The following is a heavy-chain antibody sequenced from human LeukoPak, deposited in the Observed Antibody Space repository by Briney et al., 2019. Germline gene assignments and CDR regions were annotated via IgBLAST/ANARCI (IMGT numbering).Heavy chain of an antibody. CDR1: GFTFSTYA. J-gene: IGHJ3*02. Sequence: GGSLRLSCAASGFTFSTYALSWVRQAPGKGLEWVSGISGSGGSSYFADSVKGRFTISRDNSKNTLYLQMNSLRAEDTALYYCAKDRYTSGHDAFDIWGQGTMVTVSS. CDR3: AKDRYTSGHDAFDI. D-gene: IGHD6-19*01. CDR2: ISGSGGSS. V-gene: IGHV3-23*01.